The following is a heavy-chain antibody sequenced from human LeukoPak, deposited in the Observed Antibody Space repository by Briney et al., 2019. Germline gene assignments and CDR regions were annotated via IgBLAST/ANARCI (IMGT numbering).Heavy chain of an antibody. CDR3: SMGRQRWLHTPLDY. V-gene: IGHV3-48*04. CDR2: ISSGSRTI. Sequence: GGSLRLSCVASGFYFSGYSMNWVRQAPGKGLDWVSYISSGSRTIFYGDSVKGRFTISRDNAKNSLYLQMNSLRAEDTALYYCSMGRQRWLHTPLDYWGQGTLVTVSS. D-gene: IGHD5-24*01. J-gene: IGHJ4*02. CDR1: GFYFSGYS.